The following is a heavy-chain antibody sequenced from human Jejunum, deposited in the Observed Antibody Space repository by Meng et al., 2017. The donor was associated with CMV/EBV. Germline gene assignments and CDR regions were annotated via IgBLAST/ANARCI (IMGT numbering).Heavy chain of an antibody. V-gene: IGHV3-74*01. D-gene: IGHD5-12*01. Sequence: ASGFTFSDYWMHWVRQAPGKGLVWVSRINSDGIATNYADSVKGRFTISRDNAKNSLYLEMNSLRVEDTAVYYCARMGYGFEFFDIWGQGTMVTVSS. CDR3: ARMGYGFEFFDI. CDR2: INSDGIAT. J-gene: IGHJ3*02. CDR1: GFTFSDYW.